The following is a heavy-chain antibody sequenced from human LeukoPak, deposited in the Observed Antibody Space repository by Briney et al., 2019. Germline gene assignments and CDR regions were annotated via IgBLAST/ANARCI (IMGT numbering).Heavy chain of an antibody. D-gene: IGHD3-10*01. V-gene: IGHV6-1*01. Sequence: SQTLSLTCAISGDSVSSNSAAWNWIRQSPSRGLEWLGRTYYRSKWYNDYAVSVKSRITINPDTSKNQFSLKLSSVTAADTAVYYCARGTYYYGSGYYYYYMDVWGKGTTVTVSS. CDR2: TYYRSKWYN. CDR1: GDSVSSNSAA. CDR3: ARGTYYYGSGYYYYYMDV. J-gene: IGHJ6*03.